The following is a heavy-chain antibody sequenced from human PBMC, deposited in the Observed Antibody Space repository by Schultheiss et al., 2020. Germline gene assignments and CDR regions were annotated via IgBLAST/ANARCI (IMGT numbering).Heavy chain of an antibody. CDR3: ARVPLELSIHDYGDY. CDR2: INPNSGGT. D-gene: IGHD3-16*02. CDR1: GYTFTGYY. Sequence: ASVKVSCKASGYTFTGYYMHWVRQAPGQGLEWMGWINPNSGGTNYAQKFQGRVTMTRDTSISTAYMELSRLRSDDTAVYYCARVPLELSIHDYGDYWGQGTLVTVSS. V-gene: IGHV1-2*02. J-gene: IGHJ4*02.